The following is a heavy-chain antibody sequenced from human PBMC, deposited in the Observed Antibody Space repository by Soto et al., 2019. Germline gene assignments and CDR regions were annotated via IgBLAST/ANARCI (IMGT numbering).Heavy chain of an antibody. CDR3: ASGPSCGGDCYLFDS. J-gene: IGHJ4*02. CDR1: GYTFTSYY. CDR2: INPGGGRT. D-gene: IGHD2-21*02. Sequence: QVQLVQSGAEVTKPGASVKLSCKASGYTFTSYYIHWVRQAPGQGLEWVAMINPGGGRTKNAQMFQGRVTLTRDTSTGTVDMELSSLTSADSAVYYCASGPSCGGDCYLFDSWGQGSLVTVSS. V-gene: IGHV1-46*01.